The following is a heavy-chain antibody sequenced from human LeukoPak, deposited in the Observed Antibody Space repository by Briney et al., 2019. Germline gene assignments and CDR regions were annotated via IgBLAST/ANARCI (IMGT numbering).Heavy chain of an antibody. CDR1: GFTFDDYA. D-gene: IGHD2-2*01. V-gene: IGHV3-9*03. CDR3: AKARGYQLLMAFDI. Sequence: PGGSLRLSCAASGFTFDDYAMHWVRQAPGKGLEWVSGISWNSGSIGYADSVKGRFTISRDNAKNSLYLQMDSLRAGDMALYYCAKARGYQLLMAFDIWGQGTMVTVSS. J-gene: IGHJ3*02. CDR2: ISWNSGSI.